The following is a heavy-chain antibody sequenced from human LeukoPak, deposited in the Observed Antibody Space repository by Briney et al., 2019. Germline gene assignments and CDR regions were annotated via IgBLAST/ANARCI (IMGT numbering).Heavy chain of an antibody. Sequence: SETPSLTCTVSGGSVSTNNYYWGWIRQPPGKGLEWMGSLSYSGKTYYNPSLKSRVTISADTSKNQFSLRLTSVTAADTAVYYCAKRGNYGYFDYWGQGTLVTVSS. CDR1: GGSVSTNNYY. CDR3: AKRGNYGYFDY. V-gene: IGHV4-39*01. D-gene: IGHD3-10*01. J-gene: IGHJ4*02. CDR2: LSYSGKT.